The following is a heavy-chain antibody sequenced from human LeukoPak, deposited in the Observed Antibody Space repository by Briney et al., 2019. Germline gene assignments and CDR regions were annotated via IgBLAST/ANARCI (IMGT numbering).Heavy chain of an antibody. J-gene: IGHJ5*01. Sequence: GGSLRLSCAVSGFTFSTYAMSWVRHIPGRGLEWVSSISGSADSTYYADSVKGRFTISRDNSKNTLYLQMNRLRAEDTAVYYCASFGGAGYCGGNCYRWFDSWGQGTLVTVSS. V-gene: IGHV3-23*01. CDR3: ASFGGAGYCGGNCYRWFDS. D-gene: IGHD2-21*02. CDR2: ISGSADST. CDR1: GFTFSTYA.